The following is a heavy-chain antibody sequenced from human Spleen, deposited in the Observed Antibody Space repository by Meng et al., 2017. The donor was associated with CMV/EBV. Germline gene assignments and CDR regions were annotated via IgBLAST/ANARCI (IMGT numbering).Heavy chain of an antibody. J-gene: IGHJ4*02. CDR2: ISGNGGST. V-gene: IGHV3-23*01. Sequence: GESLKISCAASGFTFSSHVMSWVRQGPGKGLEWVSAISGNGGSTYYADSVEGRFTVSRDNSKNTLYLQMNSLRAEDTAVYYCARLAAGTSGLDYWGQGTLVTVSS. CDR3: ARLAAGTSGLDY. D-gene: IGHD6-13*01. CDR1: GFTFSSHV.